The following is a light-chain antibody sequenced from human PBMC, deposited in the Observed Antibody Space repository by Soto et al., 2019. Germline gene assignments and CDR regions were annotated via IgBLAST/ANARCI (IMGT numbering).Light chain of an antibody. J-gene: IGLJ2*01. CDR3: GSYTTSSTTPVV. CDR1: SGDVGRYNY. V-gene: IGLV2-14*01. Sequence: QSALTQPASVSGSPGQSITISCAGTSGDVGRYNYVSWYQHHPGKAPKLMIYEVSNRPSGVSDRFSGSKSGNTASLTISGLQAEDEAEYYCGSYTTSSTTPVVFGGGTKLTVL. CDR2: EVS.